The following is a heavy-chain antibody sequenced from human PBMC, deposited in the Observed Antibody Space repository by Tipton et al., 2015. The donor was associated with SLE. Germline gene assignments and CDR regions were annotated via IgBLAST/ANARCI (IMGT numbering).Heavy chain of an antibody. Sequence: LRLSCTVSGGSITSYYWSWIRQPPGKGLEWIGYIYYRGATNYNPSLKSRVTVSVDTSKKQFSLQLSSVTAADTAMYYCARLNYYDSTGYIDYWGQGTLVTVSS. CDR3: ARLNYYDSTGYIDY. V-gene: IGHV4-59*08. D-gene: IGHD3-22*01. J-gene: IGHJ4*02. CDR2: IYYRGAT. CDR1: GGSITSYY.